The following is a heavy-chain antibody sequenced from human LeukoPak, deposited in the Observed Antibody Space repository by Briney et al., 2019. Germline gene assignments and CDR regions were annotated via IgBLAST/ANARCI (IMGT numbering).Heavy chain of an antibody. V-gene: IGHV4-59*01. J-gene: IGHJ4*02. CDR1: GGSISSYY. D-gene: IGHD4-17*01. CDR3: ARALDYGDSFMLDY. Sequence: SETLSLTCTVSGGSISSYYWSWIRQPPGKGLEWIAYIYYSGSTNYNPSLKSRVTISVDTSKNQFSLKLSSVTAADTAVYYCARALDYGDSFMLDYWGQGTLVTVSS. CDR2: IYYSGST.